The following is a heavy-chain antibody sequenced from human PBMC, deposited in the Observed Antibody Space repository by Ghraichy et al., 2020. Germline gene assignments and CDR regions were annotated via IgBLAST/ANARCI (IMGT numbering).Heavy chain of an antibody. V-gene: IGHV4-31*03. CDR2: IYYSGST. CDR1: GGSISSGGYY. D-gene: IGHD2-2*01. Sequence: SETLSLTCTVSGGSISSGGYYWSWIRQHPGKGLEWIGYIYYSGSTYYNPSLKSRVTISVDTSKNQFSLKLSSVTAADTAVYYCARWRYCSSTSCYLGQEYWYFDLWGRGTLVTVSS. J-gene: IGHJ2*01. CDR3: ARWRYCSSTSCYLGQEYWYFDL.